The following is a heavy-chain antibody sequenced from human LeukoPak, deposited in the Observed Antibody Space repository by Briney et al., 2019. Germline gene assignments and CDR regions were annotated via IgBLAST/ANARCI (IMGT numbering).Heavy chain of an antibody. V-gene: IGHV4-59*08. CDR3: ATQGVRPFAY. CDR2: IHYSGST. CDR1: GGSISSYY. Sequence: SETLSLTCTVSGGSISSYYWSWVRQIPGKGLEWIGYIHYSGSTNYNPSLKSRVTISVDKSKNRFSLTRYCMASADTAVDYYATQGVRPFAYWGQGTLVTVSS. J-gene: IGHJ4*02.